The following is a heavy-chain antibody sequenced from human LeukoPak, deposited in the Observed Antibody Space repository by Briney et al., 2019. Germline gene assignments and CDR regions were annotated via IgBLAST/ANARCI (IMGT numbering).Heavy chain of an antibody. V-gene: IGHV4-34*01. CDR2: INHSGST. CDR1: GGSFSGYY. Sequence: SETLSLTCAVYGGSFSGYYWSWIRQPPGKGLEWIGEINHSGSTNYNPSLKSRVTILVDTSKNQFSLKLSSVTAADTAVYYCARAIVAGTSLFDYWGQGTLVTVSS. CDR3: ARAIVAGTSLFDY. D-gene: IGHD6-19*01. J-gene: IGHJ4*02.